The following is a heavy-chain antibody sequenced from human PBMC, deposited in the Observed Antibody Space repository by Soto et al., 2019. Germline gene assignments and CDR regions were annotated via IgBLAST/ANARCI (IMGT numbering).Heavy chain of an antibody. CDR1: GFTFSSYS. D-gene: IGHD6-6*01. CDR2: ISSSSSTI. Sequence: GWSLRLSCAASGFTFSSYSMNWVRQAPGKGLEWVSYISSSSSTIYYADSVKGRFTISRDNAKNTLYLQMNSLRDEDTAVYYCAKDSHWASISPTHDYWGHGTMGTVSS. V-gene: IGHV3-48*02. J-gene: IGHJ4*01. CDR3: AKDSHWASISPTHDY.